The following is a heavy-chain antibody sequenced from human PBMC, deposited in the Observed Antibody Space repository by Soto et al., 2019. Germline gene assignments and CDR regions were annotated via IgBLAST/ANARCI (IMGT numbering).Heavy chain of an antibody. D-gene: IGHD3-22*01. J-gene: IGHJ6*02. CDR2: IIPIFGTA. CDR1: GGTXSSYA. Sequence: SVKVSCKASGGTXSSYAISWVRQAPGQGLEWMGGIIPIFGTANYAQKFQGRVTITADESTSTAYMELSSLRSEDTAVYYCARSFLNYYDSSGYSSYGMDVWGQGTTVTVSS. CDR3: ARSFLNYYDSSGYSSYGMDV. V-gene: IGHV1-69*13.